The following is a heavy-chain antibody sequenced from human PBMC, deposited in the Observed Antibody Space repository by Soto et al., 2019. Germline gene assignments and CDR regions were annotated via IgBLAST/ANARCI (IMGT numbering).Heavy chain of an antibody. CDR2: IIPVFGTS. CDR3: SRDLRISTDDSFYYAMDV. V-gene: IGHV1-69*18. Sequence: QVQLVQSGAEVKKPGSSLKVSCRASGGTFSSSAISWVRQAPGQGLEWLGSIIPVFGTSNYAQRFQGRVTFTADESTSTTYMELRSLRAEDTAVYYCSRDLRISTDDSFYYAMDVWGQGTTVTVSS. CDR1: GGTFSSSA. D-gene: IGHD2-15*01. J-gene: IGHJ6*02.